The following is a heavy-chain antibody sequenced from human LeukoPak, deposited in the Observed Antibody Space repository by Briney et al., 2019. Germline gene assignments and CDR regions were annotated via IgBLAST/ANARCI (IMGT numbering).Heavy chain of an antibody. V-gene: IGHV3-33*01. CDR1: GFTFSSYG. CDR3: AREIGSSGWYGDAFDI. J-gene: IGHJ3*02. CDR2: IWYDGSNK. Sequence: PGGSLRLSCAASGFTFSSYGMHWVRRAPGKGLEWVAVIWYDGSNKYYADSVKGRFTISRDNSKNTLYLQMNGLRAEDTAVYYCAREIGSSGWYGDAFDIWGQGTMVTVSS. D-gene: IGHD6-19*01.